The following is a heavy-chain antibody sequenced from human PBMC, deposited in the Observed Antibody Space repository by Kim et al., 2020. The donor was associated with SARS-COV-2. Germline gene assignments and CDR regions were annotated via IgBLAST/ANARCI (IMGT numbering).Heavy chain of an antibody. CDR3: AKAGYAWGSFYTNSFDY. J-gene: IGHJ4*01. CDR2: IIFNGART. CDR1: GFTFSSHA. Sequence: GGSLRLSCAASGFTFSSHAMNWVRQVPGKGLEWVAEIIFNGARTYYAESAKGRFTISRDNSKDTLYLQMNSLRAEDTAVYYCAKAGYAWGSFYTNSFDY. D-gene: IGHD3-10*01. V-gene: IGHV3-23*01.